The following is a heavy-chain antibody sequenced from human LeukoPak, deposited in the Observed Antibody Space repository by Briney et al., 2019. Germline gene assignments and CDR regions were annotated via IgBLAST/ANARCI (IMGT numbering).Heavy chain of an antibody. V-gene: IGHV1-24*01. CDR2: FDPEDGET. CDR3: ATRPTYWGIAVAAAGEGVYFDY. D-gene: IGHD6-19*01. CDR1: GYTLTELS. Sequence: ASVKVSCKVSGYTLTELSMHWVRQAPGKGLEWRGGFDPEDGETIYAQKFQGRVTMTEDTCTDTAYMELSSLRSEDTAVYYCATRPTYWGIAVAAAGEGVYFDYWGQGTLVTVSS. J-gene: IGHJ4*02.